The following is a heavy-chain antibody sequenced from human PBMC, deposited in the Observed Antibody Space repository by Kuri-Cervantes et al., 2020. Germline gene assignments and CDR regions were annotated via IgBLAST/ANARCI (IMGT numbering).Heavy chain of an antibody. D-gene: IGHD6-19*01. V-gene: IGHV4-34*01. CDR2: INHSGST. CDR3: ARTHGSGWDFDY. J-gene: IGHJ4*02. CDR1: GGSFSGYY. Sequence: GSLRLSCAVYGGSFSGYYWSWIRQPPGKGLEWIGEINHSGSTNYNPSLKSRVTISVDTSKNQFSLKLSSVTAEDTAVYYCARTHGSGWDFDYWGQGTLVTVSS.